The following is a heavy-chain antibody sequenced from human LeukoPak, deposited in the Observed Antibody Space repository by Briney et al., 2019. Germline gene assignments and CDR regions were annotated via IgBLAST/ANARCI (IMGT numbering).Heavy chain of an antibody. CDR2: ITGSGSGA. CDR3: TTWFYDVGSHC. Sequence: GGSLRLSCAASGFTFSSFAINWVRQAPGKGLEWVSVITGSGSGADYADSVKGRFTISRDNSQNTVHLQMNSLRAEDTAVYYCTTWFYDVGSHCWGQGTLVTVSS. V-gene: IGHV3-23*01. CDR1: GFTFSSFA. J-gene: IGHJ4*02. D-gene: IGHD3-3*01.